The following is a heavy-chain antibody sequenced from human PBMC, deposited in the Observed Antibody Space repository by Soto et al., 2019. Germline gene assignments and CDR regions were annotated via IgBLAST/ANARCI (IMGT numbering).Heavy chain of an antibody. Sequence: PGGSLRLSCAASGFTFSIYAMSWVRQAPGKGLEWVSGISASGGSTYYADSVKGRFTISRGNSKNTVYLQMNSLRAEDTAIYYCTKAPTVTTILRWGQGTLVTVSS. V-gene: IGHV3-23*01. D-gene: IGHD5-12*01. CDR2: ISASGGST. CDR1: GFTFSIYA. CDR3: TKAPTVTTILR. J-gene: IGHJ4*02.